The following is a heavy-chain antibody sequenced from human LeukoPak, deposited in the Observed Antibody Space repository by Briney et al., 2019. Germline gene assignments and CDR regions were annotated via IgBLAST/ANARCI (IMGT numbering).Heavy chain of an antibody. Sequence: GGSLRLSCAASGFTFSSYAMSWVRQAPGKGLEWVSAISGSGGSTYYADSVKGRFTISRDNSRNTLYLQMNSLRAEDTAVYYCAKGYCSSTSCRGWDDYGGNTDRYWGQGTLVTVPS. D-gene: IGHD2-2*01. CDR2: ISGSGGST. J-gene: IGHJ4*02. CDR1: GFTFSSYA. V-gene: IGHV3-23*01. CDR3: AKGYCSSTSCRGWDDYGGNTDRY.